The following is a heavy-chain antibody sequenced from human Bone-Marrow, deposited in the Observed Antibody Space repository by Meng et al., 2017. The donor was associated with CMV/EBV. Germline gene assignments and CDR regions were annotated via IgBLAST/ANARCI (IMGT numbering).Heavy chain of an antibody. CDR3: ASLLSWGYFDY. J-gene: IGHJ4*02. D-gene: IGHD1-26*01. Sequence: TSSGGYVSSGSYYWSWIRQPPGKGLEWIGYIYYSGSTNYNPSLKSRVTISVDTSKNQFSLKLSSVTAADTAVYYCASLLSWGYFDYWGQGTLVTVSS. CDR2: IYYSGST. CDR1: GGYVSSGSYY. V-gene: IGHV4-61*01.